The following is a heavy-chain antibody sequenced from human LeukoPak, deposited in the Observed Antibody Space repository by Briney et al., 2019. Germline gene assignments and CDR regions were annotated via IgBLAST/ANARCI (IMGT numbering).Heavy chain of an antibody. CDR1: GFTFSRHA. J-gene: IGHJ3*02. V-gene: IGHV3-23*01. D-gene: IGHD1-1*01. Sequence: PGGSLRLSCAASGFTFSRHALTWVRQTPGKGLDWVSSISVASTPYYLDSVKGRFIISRDNSKNTLYLQMNSLEVEDTALYYCVKCILDNCREGFDIWGQGTMVTVSS. CDR2: ISVASTP. CDR3: VKCILDNCREGFDI.